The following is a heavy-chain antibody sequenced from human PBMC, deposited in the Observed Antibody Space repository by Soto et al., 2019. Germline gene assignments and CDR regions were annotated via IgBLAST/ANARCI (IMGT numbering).Heavy chain of an antibody. J-gene: IGHJ5*02. CDR3: AKATDYYDSSGYYYT. Sequence: PGGSLKISCAASGFTFSSYAMSWVRQAPGKGLEWVSAISGSGGSTYYADSVKGRFTISRDNSKNTLYLQMNSLRAEDTAVYYCAKATDYYDSSGYYYTWGQGTLVTVSS. D-gene: IGHD3-22*01. CDR1: GFTFSSYA. CDR2: ISGSGGST. V-gene: IGHV3-23*01.